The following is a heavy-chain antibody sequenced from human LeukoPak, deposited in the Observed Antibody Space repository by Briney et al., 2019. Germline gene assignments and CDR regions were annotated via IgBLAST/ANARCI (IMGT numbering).Heavy chain of an antibody. V-gene: IGHV3-23*01. D-gene: IGHD1-26*01. CDR1: GFTFSTYA. Sequence: GGSLRLSCAASGFTFSTYAMTWVRQAPGKGLEWVSSITGNGGRTYYADFVKGRFTISRDNSKNTLYLQMNSLRAEDTAVYHCARDSGSYLQPTDYWGQGTLVNVSS. J-gene: IGHJ4*02. CDR2: ITGNGGRT. CDR3: ARDSGSYLQPTDY.